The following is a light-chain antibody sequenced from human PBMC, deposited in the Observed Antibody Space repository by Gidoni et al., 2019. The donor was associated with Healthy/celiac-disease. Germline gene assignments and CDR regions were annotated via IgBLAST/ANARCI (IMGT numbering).Light chain of an antibody. Sequence: EILMTQSPATLSVSPGERATISCRASQSVSSNLAWYQQKPGQAPRLLIYGASTRATGIPARFSGSGSGTEFTLTISSLQAEDFAVYYCQQYNSWPWTFGQGTKVEIK. J-gene: IGKJ1*01. CDR3: QQYNSWPWT. V-gene: IGKV3-15*01. CDR2: GAS. CDR1: QSVSSN.